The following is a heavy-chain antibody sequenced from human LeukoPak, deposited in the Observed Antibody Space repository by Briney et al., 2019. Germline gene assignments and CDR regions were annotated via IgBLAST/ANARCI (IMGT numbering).Heavy chain of an antibody. CDR3: ATDSPETAAFDY. V-gene: IGHV3-48*04. J-gene: IGHJ4*02. CDR2: IVGSSSNI. D-gene: IGHD1-1*01. Sequence: PGGSLRLSCAASGFTFRNYRMNWVRQAPGKGLEWVSYIVGSSSNIYYADSVKGRFTISRDNAKNSLYLQMDSLRAEDTAVYYCATDSPETAAFDYWGQGTLVTVSS. CDR1: GFTFRNYR.